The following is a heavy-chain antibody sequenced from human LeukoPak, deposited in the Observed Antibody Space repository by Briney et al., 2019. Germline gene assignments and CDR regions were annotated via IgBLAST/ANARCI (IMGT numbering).Heavy chain of an antibody. J-gene: IGHJ4*02. CDR2: TSAYNGNT. CDR1: GYTFTSYG. CDR3: ARDHRYCSSTSCVRGRLGY. Sequence: ASVKVSCKASGYTFTSYGISWVRQAPGQGLEWMGWTSAYNGNTNYAQKLQGRVTMTTDTPTSTAYMELRSLRSDDTAVYYCARDHRYCSSTSCVRGRLGYWGQGTLVTVSS. D-gene: IGHD2-2*01. V-gene: IGHV1-18*01.